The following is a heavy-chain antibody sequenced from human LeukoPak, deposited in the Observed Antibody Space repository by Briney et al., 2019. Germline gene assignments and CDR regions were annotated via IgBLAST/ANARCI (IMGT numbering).Heavy chain of an antibody. CDR1: GFTFSSYE. J-gene: IGHJ4*02. CDR3: AKVQPGYSSGWYSFDY. D-gene: IGHD6-19*01. CDR2: ISSSGSTI. V-gene: IGHV3-48*03. Sequence: GGSLRLSCAASGFTFSSYEMNWVRQAPGKGLEWVSYISSSGSTIYYADSVKGRFTISRDNAKNSLYLQMNSLRAEDTALYYCAKVQPGYSSGWYSFDYWGQGTLVTVSS.